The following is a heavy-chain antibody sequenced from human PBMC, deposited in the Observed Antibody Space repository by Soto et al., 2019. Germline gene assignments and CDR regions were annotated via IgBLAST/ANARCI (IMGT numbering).Heavy chain of an antibody. CDR2: INHSGST. D-gene: IGHD1-26*01. V-gene: IGHV4-34*01. Sequence: QVQLQQWGAGLLKPSETLSLTCAVYGGSFSGYYWSWIRQPPGKGLEWIGEINHSGSTNYNPSLKNRFTISVDTSKNQFSLKLSSVTAADTAVYYCARGHGGATKDAFDIWGHGTMVTVSS. CDR1: GGSFSGYY. CDR3: ARGHGGATKDAFDI. J-gene: IGHJ3*02.